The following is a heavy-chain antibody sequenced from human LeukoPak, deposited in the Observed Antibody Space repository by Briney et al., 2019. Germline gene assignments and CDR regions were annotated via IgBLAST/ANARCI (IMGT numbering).Heavy chain of an antibody. CDR1: GGVFSSYC. D-gene: IGHD2-15*01. CDR2: SIPILDIA. CDR3: ARGFRSVAVVDDTPLSDY. Sequence: PVKVFCKASGGVFSSYCISWVRQAPGQGAEVMGRSIPILDIANYAQKFQGRVTITADKSTTTAYMELSSLRSEDTAMHYCARGFRSVAVVDDTPLSDYWGQGTLVTVSS. J-gene: IGHJ4*02. V-gene: IGHV1-69*04.